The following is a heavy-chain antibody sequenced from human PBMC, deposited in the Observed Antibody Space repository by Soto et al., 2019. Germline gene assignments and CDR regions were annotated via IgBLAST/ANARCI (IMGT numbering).Heavy chain of an antibody. CDR2: MNPNSGNT. J-gene: IGHJ4*02. D-gene: IGHD3-10*01. V-gene: IGHV1-8*01. Sequence: GASVKVSCKASGYTFTSYDINWVRQATGQGLEWMGWMNPNSGNTGYAQKFQGRVTMTRNTSISTAYMELSSLRSEDTAVYYCARGDSPYYYGSGSTIDYWGQGTLVTVSS. CDR3: ARGDSPYYYGSGSTIDY. CDR1: GYTFTSYD.